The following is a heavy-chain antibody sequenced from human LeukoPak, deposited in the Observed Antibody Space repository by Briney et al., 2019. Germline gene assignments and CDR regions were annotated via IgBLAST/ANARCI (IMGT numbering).Heavy chain of an antibody. D-gene: IGHD1-1*01. V-gene: IGHV4-59*01. CDR2: IYYSGNT. CDR3: ARDKDDGYFDY. J-gene: IGHJ4*02. CDR1: GGSISSYY. Sequence: SETLSLTCTVSGGSISSYYWSWIRQPPGKGLEWIGYIYYSGNTNYNPSLKSRVTISVDTSKNQFSLKLSSVTAADTAVYYCARDKDDGYFDYWGQGTLVTVSS.